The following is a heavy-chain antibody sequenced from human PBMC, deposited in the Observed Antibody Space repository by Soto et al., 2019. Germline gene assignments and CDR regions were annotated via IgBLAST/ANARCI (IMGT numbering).Heavy chain of an antibody. CDR3: AKDTYYHDSSGYYIFDC. J-gene: IGHJ4*02. D-gene: IGHD3-22*01. V-gene: IGHV3-30*18. Sequence: GGPLRLSCRASGFTFISFGMHWVRQAPGKGLEWVAHISYDGNNKHYTDSVKGRFTISRDNSENTLYLQMDSLSGEDAAVYYCAKDTYYHDSSGYYIFDCWGQGTLVTVSS. CDR1: GFTFISFG. CDR2: ISYDGNNK.